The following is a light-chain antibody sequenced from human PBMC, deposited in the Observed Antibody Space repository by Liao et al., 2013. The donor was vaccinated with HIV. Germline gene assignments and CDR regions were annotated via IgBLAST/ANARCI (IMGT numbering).Light chain of an antibody. V-gene: IGLV3-25*03. CDR3: QAWDSSTAV. Sequence: SYELTQPPSVSVSPGQTARITCSGDALPKQYAYWYQQKPGQAPLLVIYKDSERPSGIPERFSGSSSGTTVTLTISGVQAEDEADYYCQAWDSSTAVFGGGTKLTVL. J-gene: IGLJ3*02. CDR2: KDS. CDR1: ALPKQY.